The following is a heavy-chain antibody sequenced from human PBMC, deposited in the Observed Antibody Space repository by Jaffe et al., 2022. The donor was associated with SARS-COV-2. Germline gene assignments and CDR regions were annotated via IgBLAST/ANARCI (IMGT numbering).Heavy chain of an antibody. J-gene: IGHJ6*02. CDR2: IYTSGST. D-gene: IGHD3-9*01. CDR1: GGSISSGSYY. CDR3: AREDSSSSYDILTGYYSYYYYGMDV. Sequence: QVQLQESGPGLVKPSQTLSLTCTVSGGSISSGSYYWSWIRQPAGKGLEWIGRIYTSGSTNYNPSLKSRVTISVDTSKNQFSLKLSSVTAADTAVYYCAREDSSSSYDILTGYYSYYYYGMDVWGQGTTVTVSS. V-gene: IGHV4-61*02.